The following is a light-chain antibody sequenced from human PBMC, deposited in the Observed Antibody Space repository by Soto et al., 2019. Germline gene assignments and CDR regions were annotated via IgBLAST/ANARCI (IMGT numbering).Light chain of an antibody. V-gene: IGKV1-5*01. Sequence: DIQMTQSPSTLSASVGDRVTITCRASQSISSWLAWYQQKPGKAPKLLIYDASSLESGVPSRFSGSGSGTEFTLTISGLQPDDFATSYCQQYNSPGAFGQGTKVEIK. CDR1: QSISSW. J-gene: IGKJ1*01. CDR3: QQYNSPGA. CDR2: DAS.